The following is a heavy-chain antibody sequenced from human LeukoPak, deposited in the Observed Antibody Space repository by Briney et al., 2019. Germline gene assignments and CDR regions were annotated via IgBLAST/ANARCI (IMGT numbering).Heavy chain of an antibody. CDR2: ISGSGGST. Sequence: GGSLRLSCAASGFTFSSYAMSWVRQAPGKGLEWVSAISGSGGSTYYADSVKGRFTISRDNSKNTLYLQTNSLRAEDTAVYYCAKDFVFGSGWPNWFDPWGQGTLVTVSS. CDR1: GFTFSSYA. CDR3: AKDFVFGSGWPNWFDP. D-gene: IGHD6-19*01. J-gene: IGHJ5*02. V-gene: IGHV3-23*01.